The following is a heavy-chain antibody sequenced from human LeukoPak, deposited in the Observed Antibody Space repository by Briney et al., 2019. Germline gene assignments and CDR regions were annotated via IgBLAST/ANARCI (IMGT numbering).Heavy chain of an antibody. Sequence: SETLSLTCTVSGGSISSYYWSWIRQPPGKGLEWIGYIYYSGSTNYNPSLKSRVTISVDTFKNQFSLKLSSVTAADTAVYYCARHNRFWERWPTDYFVYWGQGNLVTVSS. CDR3: ARHNRFWERWPTDYFVY. J-gene: IGHJ4*02. V-gene: IGHV4-59*08. D-gene: IGHD5-24*01. CDR1: GGSISSYY. CDR2: IYYSGST.